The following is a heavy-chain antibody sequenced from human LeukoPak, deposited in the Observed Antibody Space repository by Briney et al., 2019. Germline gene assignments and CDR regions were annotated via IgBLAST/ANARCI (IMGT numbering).Heavy chain of an antibody. CDR2: ISWNSGSI. CDR1: GFTSDDYA. D-gene: IGHD6-19*01. CDR3: AKDDPSGWKFDY. Sequence: GGSLRLSCAASGFTSDDYAMHWVRQAPGKGLEWVSGISWNSGSIDYADSVKGRFTISRDNAKSSLYLQMNSLGAEDTALYYCAKDDPSGWKFDYWGQGTLVTVSS. J-gene: IGHJ4*02. V-gene: IGHV3-9*02.